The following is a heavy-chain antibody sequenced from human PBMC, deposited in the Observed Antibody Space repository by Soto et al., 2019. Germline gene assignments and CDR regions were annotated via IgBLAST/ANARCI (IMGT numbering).Heavy chain of an antibody. CDR2: IYYSGST. V-gene: IGHV4-31*03. CDR1: GGSISSGGYY. J-gene: IGHJ5*02. CDR3: ARVTGTNWSGWSFDP. D-gene: IGHD6-19*01. Sequence: SETLSLTCTVSGGSISSGGYYWSWIRQHPGKGLEWIGYIYYSGSTYYNPPLKSRVTISVDTSKNQFSLKLSSVTAADTAVYYCARVTGTNWSGWSFDPWGQGTLVTVSS.